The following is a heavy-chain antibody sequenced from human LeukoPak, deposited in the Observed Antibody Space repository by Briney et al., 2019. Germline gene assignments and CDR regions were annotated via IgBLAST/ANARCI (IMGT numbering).Heavy chain of an antibody. Sequence: PGRSLRLSCTASGFTFGDYAMSWFRQAPGKGLEWVGFIRSTAYGGTTEYAASVKGRFTISRDDSKSIAYLQMNSLKTEDTAVYYCTKDLGYCSSTSCYEGEYFDYWGQGTLVTVSS. J-gene: IGHJ4*02. CDR2: IRSTAYGGTT. D-gene: IGHD2-2*01. CDR1: GFTFGDYA. V-gene: IGHV3-49*03. CDR3: TKDLGYCSSTSCYEGEYFDY.